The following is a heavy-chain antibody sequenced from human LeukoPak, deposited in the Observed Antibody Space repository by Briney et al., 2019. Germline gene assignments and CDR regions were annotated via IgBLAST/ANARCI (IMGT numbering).Heavy chain of an antibody. CDR2: ISGSGGST. D-gene: IGHD5-12*01. J-gene: IGHJ3*02. CDR3: AKDGHGSGYHDAFDI. V-gene: IGHV3-23*01. CDR1: GFTFSNYA. Sequence: GGCLRLSCAASGFTFSNYAMSWVRQAPGKGLEWVSAISGSGGSTYYADSVKGRFTISRDNSKNTLYLQMNSLRAEDTAVYYCAKDGHGSGYHDAFDIWGQGTMVTVSS.